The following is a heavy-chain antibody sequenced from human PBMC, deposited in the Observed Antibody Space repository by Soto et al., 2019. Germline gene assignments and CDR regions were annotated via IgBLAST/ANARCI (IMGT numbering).Heavy chain of an antibody. V-gene: IGHV3-30-3*01. CDR1: GFTFSSYA. Sequence: QVQLVESGGGVVQPGRSLRLSCAASGFTFSSYAMHWVRQAPGKGLEWVAVISYDGSNKYYADSVKGRFTISRDNSKNTLYLQMNSLRAADTAVYYCAREAAGYYFDSCGQGTMVTVSS. D-gene: IGHD6-19*01. CDR3: AREAAGYYFDS. J-gene: IGHJ4*02. CDR2: ISYDGSNK.